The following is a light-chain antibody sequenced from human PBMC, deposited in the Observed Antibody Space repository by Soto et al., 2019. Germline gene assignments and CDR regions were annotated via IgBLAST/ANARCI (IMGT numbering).Light chain of an antibody. V-gene: IGLV2-11*01. CDR3: CSYTASDIWV. CDR1: NGDVGGYNF. J-gene: IGLJ3*02. CDR2: AVS. Sequence: QSVLTPPRSVSGSPGQSVTISCTGTNGDVGGYNFVSWYQQLPGKAPKLMISAVSQRPSGVPDRFSGSKSGNTASLTISGLQADDEADYFCCSYTASDIWVFGGGT.